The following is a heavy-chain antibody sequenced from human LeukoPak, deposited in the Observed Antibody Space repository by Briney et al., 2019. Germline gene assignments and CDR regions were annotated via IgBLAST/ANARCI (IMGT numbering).Heavy chain of an antibody. D-gene: IGHD2-2*01. CDR2: INPNSGGT. CDR1: GYTFTCYY. CDR3: ARARAIVPAPLGY. V-gene: IGHV1-2*02. J-gene: IGHJ4*02. Sequence: ASVKVSCKASGYTFTCYYMHWVRQAPGQGLEWMGWINPNSGGTNYAQKFQGRVTMTRDTSISTAYMELSRLRSDDTAVYYCARARAIVPAPLGYWGQGTLVTVSS.